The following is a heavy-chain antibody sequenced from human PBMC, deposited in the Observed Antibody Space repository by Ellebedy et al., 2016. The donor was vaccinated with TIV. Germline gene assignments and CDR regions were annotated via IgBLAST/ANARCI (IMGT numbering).Heavy chain of an antibody. D-gene: IGHD4-17*01. CDR1: GFTVSSNY. V-gene: IGHV3-53*01. J-gene: IGHJ5*02. CDR3: ASAINPTTPGNWFDR. CDR2: IYSGGST. Sequence: GESLKISCAASGFTVSSNYMSWVRQAPGKGLEWVSVIYSGGSTYYADSVKGRFTISRDNSKNTLYLQMNSLRAEDTAVYYCASAINPTTPGNWFDRWGQGTLVTVSS.